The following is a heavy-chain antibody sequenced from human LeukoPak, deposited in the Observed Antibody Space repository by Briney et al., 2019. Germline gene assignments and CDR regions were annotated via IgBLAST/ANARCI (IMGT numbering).Heavy chain of an antibody. J-gene: IGHJ2*01. V-gene: IGHV3-30*18. CDR1: GFTFSNYG. CDR2: ISDDGSNK. Sequence: GGSLRLSCAASGFTFSNYGMHWVRQAPGKGLDWVAIISDDGSNKYYADSVQGRVTISRDNSKNTLYLQVSSLRDEDTAVYYCAKDSGVIAGHWYFDLWGRGTLVSVSS. D-gene: IGHD3-10*01. CDR3: AKDSGVIAGHWYFDL.